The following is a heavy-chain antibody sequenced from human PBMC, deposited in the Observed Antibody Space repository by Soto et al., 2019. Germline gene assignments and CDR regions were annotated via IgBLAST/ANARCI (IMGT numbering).Heavy chain of an antibody. D-gene: IGHD6-13*01. CDR1: GYSFTSYW. V-gene: IGHV5-51*01. CDR2: IYPGDSDT. J-gene: IGHJ6*02. Sequence: GESLKISCKGSGYSFTSYWIGWVRQMPGKGLEWMGIIYPGDSDTRYSSSFQGQVTISADKSISTAYLQWSSLKASRTALYYCTSTAAPGKYYYRVVVCGQGTTVTVSS. CDR3: TSTAAPGKYYYRVVV.